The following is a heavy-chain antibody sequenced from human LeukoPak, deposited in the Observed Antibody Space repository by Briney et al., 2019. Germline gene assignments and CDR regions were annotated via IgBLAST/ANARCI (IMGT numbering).Heavy chain of an antibody. J-gene: IGHJ4*02. CDR1: GFTFSSYA. Sequence: GGSLRLSCAASGFTFSSYAMSWVRQAPGKGLEWVSAISGSGGSTYYADSVKGRFTISRDNSKNTLYLQMNSLRPEDTAEYYCARGQSGYSFDSWGQGTLVTVSS. V-gene: IGHV3-23*01. CDR3: ARGQSGYSFDS. D-gene: IGHD3-3*01. CDR2: ISGSGGST.